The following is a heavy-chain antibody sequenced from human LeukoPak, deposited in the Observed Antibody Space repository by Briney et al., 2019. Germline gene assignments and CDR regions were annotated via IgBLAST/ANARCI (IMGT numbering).Heavy chain of an antibody. CDR2: ISFSGIT. V-gene: IGHV4-59*01. J-gene: IGHJ6*02. CDR1: GGSISSYY. CDR3: ARDRFYYDSSGGHYYGMDV. Sequence: SETLSLTCTVSGGSISSYYWSWIRQPPGKGLEWIGYISFSGITNYNPSLESRVTISLDTSKNQFSLKLNSVIAADTAVYYCARDRFYYDSSGGHYYGMDVWGQGTTVTVSS. D-gene: IGHD3-22*01.